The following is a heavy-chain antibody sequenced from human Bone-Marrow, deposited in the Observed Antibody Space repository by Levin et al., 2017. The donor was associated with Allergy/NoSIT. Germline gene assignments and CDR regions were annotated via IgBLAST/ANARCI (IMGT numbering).Heavy chain of an antibody. CDR2: IYYSGTA. D-gene: IGHD1-7*01. V-gene: IGHV4-61*01. CDR3: ARKRGTWDDWFDP. J-gene: IGHJ5*02. CDR1: GGSVSSGSFY. Sequence: ESLKISCTVSGGSVSSGSFYWSWIRQPPGKGLEWIGSIYYSGTANYNPSLKSRVTISVDTSKNQFSLKLSSVTAADTAVYYCARKRGTWDDWFDPWGQGTLVTVSS.